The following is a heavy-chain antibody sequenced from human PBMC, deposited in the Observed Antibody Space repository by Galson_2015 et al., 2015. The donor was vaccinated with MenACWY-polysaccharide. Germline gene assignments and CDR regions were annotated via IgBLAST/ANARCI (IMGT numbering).Heavy chain of an antibody. CDR1: DYSIRSGYF. V-gene: IGHV4-38-2*01. CDR2: IFHSGTT. J-gene: IGHJ4*02. Sequence: ETLSLTCAVSDYSIRSGYFWGWIRQPPGKGLEWIASIFHSGTTYYNPSLKSRVTISVGTSKNQFSLKLSSVTAADTAVYYCARVEKYSGSFYILYWGQGTLVTVSS. CDR3: ARVEKYSGSFYILY. D-gene: IGHD1-26*01.